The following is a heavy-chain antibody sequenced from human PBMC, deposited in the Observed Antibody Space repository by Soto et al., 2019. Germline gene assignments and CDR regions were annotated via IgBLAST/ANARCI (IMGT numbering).Heavy chain of an antibody. CDR3: ARGHIVSSNFYFMEV. D-gene: IGHD3-16*02. CDR1: GGSISSGGYY. V-gene: IGHV4-31*03. CDR2: IYYSGST. J-gene: IGHJ6*03. Sequence: SETLSLTCTVSGGSISSGGYYWSWIRQHPGKGLEWIGYIYYSGSTYYNPSLKSRVTISVDTSKNQFSLKLSSVTAADSATYYCARGHIVSSNFYFMEVWGKGTTVTVSS.